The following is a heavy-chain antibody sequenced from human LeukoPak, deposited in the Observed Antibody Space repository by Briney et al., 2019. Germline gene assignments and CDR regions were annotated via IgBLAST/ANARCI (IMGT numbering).Heavy chain of an antibody. CDR3: ARDQTGASDAFDI. V-gene: IGHV3-21*01. J-gene: IGHJ3*02. CDR2: ISSSSSYI. D-gene: IGHD3-10*01. CDR1: GFTFSSYS. Sequence: GGSLRLSCAASGFTFSSYSMNWVRQAPGKGLEWVSSISSSSSYIYYADSVKGRFTISRDNAKNSLYLQMNSLRAEDTAVYYCARDQTGASDAFDIWGQGTMVAVSS.